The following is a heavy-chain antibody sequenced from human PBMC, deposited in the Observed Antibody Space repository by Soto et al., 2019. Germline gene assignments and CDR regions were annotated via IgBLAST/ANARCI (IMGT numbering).Heavy chain of an antibody. Sequence: SETLSLTCAVSGVSISSDKWWGWVRQPPGKGLEWIGEIYHSGSTNYNLSLKSRVTISVDKSQNQFSLRLTSVTAADTAVYYCATYYDILTGYIFDYWRHGALVIVAS. CDR2: IYHSGST. V-gene: IGHV4-4*02. D-gene: IGHD3-9*01. J-gene: IGHJ4*01. CDR3: ATYYDILTGYIFDY. CDR1: GVSISSDKW.